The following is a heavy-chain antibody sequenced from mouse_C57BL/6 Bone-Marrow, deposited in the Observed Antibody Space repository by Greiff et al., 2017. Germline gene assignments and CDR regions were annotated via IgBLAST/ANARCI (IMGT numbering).Heavy chain of an antibody. CDR2: IYPRDGST. V-gene: IGHV1-85*01. CDR1: GYTFTSYD. D-gene: IGHD1-1*01. Sequence: QVQLQQSGPELVKPGASVKLSCKASGYTFTSYDINWVKQRPGQGLEWIGWIYPRDGSTKYNEKFKGKATLTLDTSSSTAYMELHSLTSEDSAVYFFARLEFDGNSGDWDFDFWGTGTTVTVSS. CDR3: ARLEFDGNSGDWDFDF. J-gene: IGHJ1*03.